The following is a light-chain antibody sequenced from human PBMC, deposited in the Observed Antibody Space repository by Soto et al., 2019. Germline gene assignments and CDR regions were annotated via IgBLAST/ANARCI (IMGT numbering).Light chain of an antibody. Sequence: QSVLTQPPSVSGAPLQRVTISCTGSSSKIGAGYDVHWYQQLPGTAPQLHIYGTSNRPSGVPDRFSGYKSGTSASLASTGLHAECEADYYCQSYDSSLSGWVFGGGTQLTVL. CDR2: GTS. CDR3: QSYDSSLSGWV. J-gene: IGLJ3*02. V-gene: IGLV1-40*01. CDR1: SSKIGAGYD.